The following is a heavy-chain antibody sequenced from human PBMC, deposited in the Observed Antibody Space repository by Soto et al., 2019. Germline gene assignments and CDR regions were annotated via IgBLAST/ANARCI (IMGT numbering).Heavy chain of an antibody. CDR3: ASHRYSYGPGYGMDV. Sequence: SETLSLTCTVSGGSISSYYWSWIRQPPGKRLEWIGYIYYSGSTNYNPSLKSRVTISVDTSKNQFSLKLSSVTAADTAVYYCASHRYSYGPGYGMDVWGQGTTVTVSS. V-gene: IGHV4-59*01. J-gene: IGHJ6*02. CDR2: IYYSGST. CDR1: GGSISSYY. D-gene: IGHD5-18*01.